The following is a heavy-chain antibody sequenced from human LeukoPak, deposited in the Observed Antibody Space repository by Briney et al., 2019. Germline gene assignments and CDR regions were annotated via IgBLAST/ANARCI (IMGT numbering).Heavy chain of an antibody. J-gene: IGHJ3*02. Sequence: SETLSLTCTVSGGSISSYYWSWIRQPPGKGLEWIGYIYYSGSTNYNPSLKSRVTISVDTSKNQFSLKLSSVTAADTAVYYCARVRYYYDSSGYCLHDAFDIWGQGTMVTVSS. D-gene: IGHD3-22*01. CDR3: ARVRYYYDSSGYCLHDAFDI. CDR1: GGSISSYY. V-gene: IGHV4-59*01. CDR2: IYYSGST.